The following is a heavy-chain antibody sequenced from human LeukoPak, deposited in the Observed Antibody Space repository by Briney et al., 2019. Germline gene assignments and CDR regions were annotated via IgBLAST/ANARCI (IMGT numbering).Heavy chain of an antibody. V-gene: IGHV7-4-1*02. Sequence: GASVKVSCKASGYTFTSYAMNWVRQAPGQGLEWMGWINTNTGNPTYAQGFTGRFVFSMDTSVSTAYLQISSLKAEDTAVYYCARAYSSSWKHPTVWARWFDPWGQGTLVTVSS. J-gene: IGHJ5*02. CDR1: GYTFTSYA. D-gene: IGHD6-13*01. CDR3: ARAYSSSWKHPTVWARWFDP. CDR2: INTNTGNP.